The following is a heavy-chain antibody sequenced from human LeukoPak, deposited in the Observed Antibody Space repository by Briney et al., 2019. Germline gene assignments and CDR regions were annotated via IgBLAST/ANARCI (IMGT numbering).Heavy chain of an antibody. J-gene: IGHJ6*02. V-gene: IGHV1-18*01. CDR1: GYTFTSYG. CDR3: ARDHCSGGSCYLHYYYGMDV. D-gene: IGHD2-15*01. CDR2: ISAYNGNT. Sequence: ASVKASCKASGYTFTSYGISWVRQAPGQGLEWMGWISAYNGNTNYAQKLQGRVTMTTDTSTSTAYMELRSLRSDDTAVYYCARDHCSGGSCYLHYYYGMDVWGQGTTVTVSS.